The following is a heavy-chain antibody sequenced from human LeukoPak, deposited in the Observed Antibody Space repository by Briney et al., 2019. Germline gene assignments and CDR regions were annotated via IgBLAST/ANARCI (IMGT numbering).Heavy chain of an antibody. D-gene: IGHD5-24*01. V-gene: IGHV3-7*04. J-gene: IGHJ4*02. CDR1: GFTFSSYW. Sequence: GGSLRLSCAASGFTFSSYWMSWVRQAPGKGLEWVANIRQDGSEKYYVDSVKGRFTISRDNAKTSLYLQMNSLRAEDTAVYYWARDFKRSVNQDYGGRGPWSPSPQ. CDR3: ARDFKRSVNQDY. CDR2: IRQDGSEK.